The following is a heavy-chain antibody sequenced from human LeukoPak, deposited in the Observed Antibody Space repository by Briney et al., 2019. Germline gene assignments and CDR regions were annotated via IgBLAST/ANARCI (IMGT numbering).Heavy chain of an antibody. CDR2: IIPIFGTA. CDR1: GGTFSSYA. J-gene: IGHJ4*02. V-gene: IGHV1-69*05. CDR3: ARLGSIAAAGRAFDY. Sequence: SVKVSCKASGGTFSSYAISWVRQAPGQGLEWMGGIIPIFGTANYAQKFQGRVTITTDESTSIAYMELSSLRSEDTAVYYCARLGSIAAAGRAFDYWGQGTLVTVSS. D-gene: IGHD6-13*01.